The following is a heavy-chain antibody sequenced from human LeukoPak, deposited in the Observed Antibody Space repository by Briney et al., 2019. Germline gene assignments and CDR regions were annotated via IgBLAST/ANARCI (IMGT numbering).Heavy chain of an antibody. CDR3: AKQSAGSAAWYSLHYDF. J-gene: IGHJ4*02. V-gene: IGHV3-23*01. CDR2: VDGGGGGT. Sequence: GGSLRLSCAASGFTLSSYAMTWVRQAPGRGLEWVSSVDGGGGGTYYADSVKGRFTISRDDSKDTLYLQMNGLRAEDTAVYFCAKQSAGSAAWYSLHYDFWGQGTLVTVSS. CDR1: GFTLSSYA. D-gene: IGHD6-13*01.